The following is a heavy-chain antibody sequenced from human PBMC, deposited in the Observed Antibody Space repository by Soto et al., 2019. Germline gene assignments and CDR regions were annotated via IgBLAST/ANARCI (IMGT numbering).Heavy chain of an antibody. Sequence: QVHLVQSGAEVKNPGSSVKVSCKASGGTFSNHAINWVRQAPGQGLEWMGRIIPIFTTTNYAQKFQGRVTITADESTITAYMELSSLKHDDTAVYYCAREVAADGTFREDVFDIWGQGTLVTVSS. J-gene: IGHJ3*02. V-gene: IGHV1-69*12. CDR1: GGTFSNHA. D-gene: IGHD6-13*01. CDR3: AREVAADGTFREDVFDI. CDR2: IIPIFTTT.